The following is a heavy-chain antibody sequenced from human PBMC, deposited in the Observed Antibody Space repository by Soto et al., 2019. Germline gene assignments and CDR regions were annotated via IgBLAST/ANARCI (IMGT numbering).Heavy chain of an antibody. Sequence: QVQLVESGGGVVQPGRSLRLSCAASGFTFSSYGMHWVRQAPGKGLEWVAVIWYDGSNKYYADSVKGRFTISRDNSKNTLYLQMNSLRAEDTAGYYCARDTGDYGPFDYWGQGTMVTVSS. D-gene: IGHD4-17*01. CDR3: ARDTGDYGPFDY. CDR2: IWYDGSNK. CDR1: GFTFSSYG. J-gene: IGHJ4*02. V-gene: IGHV3-33*01.